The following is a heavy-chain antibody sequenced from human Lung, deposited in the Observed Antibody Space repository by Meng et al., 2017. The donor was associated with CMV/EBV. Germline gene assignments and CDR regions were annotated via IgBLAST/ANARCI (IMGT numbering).Heavy chain of an antibody. D-gene: IGHD2-2*01. CDR3: ARGDLIVVVPATIPRVGMDV. Sequence: ASVXVSCKASGYTFTGYYIHWVRQAPGQGLEYMGWINPNSGSTHYAQKFQGRVTMTRDTSISTAYMELNRLRSDDTAVYYCARGDLIVVVPATIPRVGMDVWGQGTTVTVSS. J-gene: IGHJ6*02. CDR2: INPNSGST. CDR1: GYTFTGYY. V-gene: IGHV1-2*02.